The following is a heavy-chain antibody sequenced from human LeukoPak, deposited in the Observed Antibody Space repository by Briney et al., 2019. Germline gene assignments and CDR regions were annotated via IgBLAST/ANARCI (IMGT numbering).Heavy chain of an antibody. V-gene: IGHV3-23*01. CDR1: GFTFNTYA. CDR3: ARAVQNNWFDP. CDR2: ISGSSGNT. D-gene: IGHD3-10*02. J-gene: IGHJ5*02. Sequence: GGSLRLSCAASGFTFNTYAMSWVRQAPGKGLEWVSAISGSSGNTYYADSVKGRFTFSRDNSKNTLYLQMNSLKAEDTAVYYCARAVQNNWFDPWGQGALVTVSS.